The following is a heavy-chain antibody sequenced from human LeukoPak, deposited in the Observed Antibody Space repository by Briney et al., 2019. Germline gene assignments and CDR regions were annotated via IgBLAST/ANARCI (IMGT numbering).Heavy chain of an antibody. CDR1: GFTFNDYY. Sequence: GGSLRLSCAASGFTFNDYYMSWIRQAPGKGLEWVSYISSSGGSINYADSVKGRFTISRDNAKNSLYLQMNSLRAEDTAVYYCARDRGYYDYVWGSYRFDYWGQGTLVTVSS. CDR3: ARDRGYYDYVWGSYRFDY. D-gene: IGHD3-16*02. CDR2: ISSSGGSI. V-gene: IGHV3-11*04. J-gene: IGHJ4*02.